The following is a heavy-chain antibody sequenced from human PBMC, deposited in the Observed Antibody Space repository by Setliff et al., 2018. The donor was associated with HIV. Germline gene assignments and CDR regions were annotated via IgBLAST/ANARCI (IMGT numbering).Heavy chain of an antibody. CDR1: GGSFSGYY. D-gene: IGHD1-26*01. CDR3: ATDSGSHDAFDI. Sequence: SETLSLTCAVYGGSFSGYYWSWIRQPPGKGLEWIGEINHSGSTNYNPSLKSRVTISVDTSKNQFSLKLSSVTAADTAVYYCATDSGSHDAFDIWVQGTMVTVSS. J-gene: IGHJ3*02. V-gene: IGHV4-34*01. CDR2: INHSGST.